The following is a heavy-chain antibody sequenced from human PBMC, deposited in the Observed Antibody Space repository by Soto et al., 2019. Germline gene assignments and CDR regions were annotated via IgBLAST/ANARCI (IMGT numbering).Heavy chain of an antibody. V-gene: IGHV4-30-2*01. CDR1: GGSISSGGYS. D-gene: IGHD5-18*01. CDR2: IYHSGST. Sequence: SETLSLTCAVSGGSISSGGYSWSWIRQPPGKGLEWIGYIYHSGSTYYNPSLKSRVTISVDRSKNQFSLKLSSVTAADTAVYYCARVAGYSYGFVFDYWGQGTLVTVSS. CDR3: ARVAGYSYGFVFDY. J-gene: IGHJ4*02.